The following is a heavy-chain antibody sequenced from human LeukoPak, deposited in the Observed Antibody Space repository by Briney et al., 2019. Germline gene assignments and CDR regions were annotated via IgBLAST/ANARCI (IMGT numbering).Heavy chain of an antibody. V-gene: IGHV4-59*03. Sequence: SETLSLTCSVSGASINTFSCNWFRQPPGKGLEWIGYFSACGSTKYSPSLKSRVIISRDTSKNQVSLRLTSVAAADTAVYYCAKWTGSGFDVWGQATMVTVSS. CDR1: GASINTFS. D-gene: IGHD1-1*01. CDR2: FSACGST. J-gene: IGHJ3*01. CDR3: AKWTGSGFDV.